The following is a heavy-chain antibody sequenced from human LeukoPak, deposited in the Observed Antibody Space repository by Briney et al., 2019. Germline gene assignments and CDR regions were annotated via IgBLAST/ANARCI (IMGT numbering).Heavy chain of an antibody. Sequence: GASVKVSCKPSGYTFTSYGINWVRQAPGQGLEWMGIINPSGGSTSYAQKFQGRVTMTRDTSTSTVYMELSSLRSEDTAVYYRAREPPDYSSGQYYFDYWGQGTLVTVSS. D-gene: IGHD6-19*01. J-gene: IGHJ4*02. CDR1: GYTFTSYG. CDR3: AREPPDYSSGQYYFDY. CDR2: INPSGGST. V-gene: IGHV1-46*01.